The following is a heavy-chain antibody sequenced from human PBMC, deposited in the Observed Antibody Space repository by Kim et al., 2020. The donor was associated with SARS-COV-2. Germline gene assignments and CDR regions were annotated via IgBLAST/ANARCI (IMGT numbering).Heavy chain of an antibody. Sequence: GGSLRLSCAASGFTFSVYAMHWIRQSPGKRMEWVAHIAVGGGPILYPDSVKGRFIISRDNTKSTLYLQMNSLRPEDTAVYYCVAEIGPLSFDHWGQGTRVTVSS. CDR2: IAVGGGPI. V-gene: IGHV3-30*04. J-gene: IGHJ4*02. CDR3: VAEIGPLSFDH. CDR1: GFTFSVYA.